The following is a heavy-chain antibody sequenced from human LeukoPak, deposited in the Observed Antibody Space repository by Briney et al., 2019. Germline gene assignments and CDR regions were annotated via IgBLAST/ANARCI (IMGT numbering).Heavy chain of an antibody. Sequence: GGSLRLSCAASGFTFSNYGIHWVRQAPGKGLEWVSYISSSSSTIYYADSVKGRFTISRDNAKNSLYLQMNSLRAEDTAVYYCARDPYTGNFDYWGQGTLVTVSS. CDR3: ARDPYTGNFDY. CDR2: ISSSSSTI. CDR1: GFTFSNYG. D-gene: IGHD3-10*01. J-gene: IGHJ4*02. V-gene: IGHV3-48*04.